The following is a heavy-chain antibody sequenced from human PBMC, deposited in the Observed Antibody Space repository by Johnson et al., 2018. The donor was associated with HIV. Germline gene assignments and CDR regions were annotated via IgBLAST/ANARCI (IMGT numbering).Heavy chain of an antibody. Sequence: VQLVESGGGLVKPGGSLRLSCAASGFTFSDYYMSWIRQAPGKGLEWVANINQDGSENYYVDSVKGRFTISRDNAKNSLYLQVHSLRVEDTAAYYCARDVLGGSYSLDIWGQGTMVTVSS. CDR1: GFTFSDYY. CDR3: ARDVLGGSYSLDI. V-gene: IGHV3-7*05. D-gene: IGHD1-26*01. J-gene: IGHJ3*02. CDR2: INQDGSEN.